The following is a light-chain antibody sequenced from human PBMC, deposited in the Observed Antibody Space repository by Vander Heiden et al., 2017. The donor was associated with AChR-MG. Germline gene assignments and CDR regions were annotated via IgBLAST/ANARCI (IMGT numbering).Light chain of an antibody. CDR1: SSDGGDYDY. V-gene: IGLV2-14*03. Sequence: QSALTQPASVSGSPGQSTTISCTGTSSDGGDYDYVSWYQQHPGKAPILMIYGVSTRPAGVSIRFSGSESGNTATLTIAGLEDEDEADYYSSDNTSSTTVVFGGGTKLT. CDR2: GVS. J-gene: IGLJ2*01. CDR3: SDNTSSTTVV.